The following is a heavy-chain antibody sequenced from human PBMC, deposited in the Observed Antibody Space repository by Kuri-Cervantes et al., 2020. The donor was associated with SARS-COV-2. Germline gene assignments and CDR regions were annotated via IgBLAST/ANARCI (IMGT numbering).Heavy chain of an antibody. D-gene: IGHD2-2*01. CDR1: GYSISSGYY. CDR3: ARGPITLGYCSSTSCPLGGDY. J-gene: IGHJ4*02. Sequence: SQTLSLTCAVSGYSISSGYYWGWIRQPPGKGLEWIGSIYHSGSTYYNPSLKSRVTISVDTSKNQFSLKLSSMTAADTAVYYCARGPITLGYCSSTSCPLGGDYWGQGTLVTVSS. CDR2: IYHSGST. V-gene: IGHV4-38-2*01.